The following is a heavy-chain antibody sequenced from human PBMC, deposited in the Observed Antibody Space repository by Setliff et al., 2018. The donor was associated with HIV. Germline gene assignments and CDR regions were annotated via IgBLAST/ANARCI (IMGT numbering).Heavy chain of an antibody. Sequence: GGSLRLSCAASGFTFSSYEINWVRQAPGKGLEWLSYISSSGSTIYYADSVKGRFIISRDNAKNSLNLQMNSLRAEDTAVYYCARSSTLPWELPYFDYWGQGTLVTVSS. V-gene: IGHV3-48*03. CDR1: GFTFSSYE. CDR3: ARSSTLPWELPYFDY. CDR2: ISSSGSTI. J-gene: IGHJ4*02. D-gene: IGHD1-26*01.